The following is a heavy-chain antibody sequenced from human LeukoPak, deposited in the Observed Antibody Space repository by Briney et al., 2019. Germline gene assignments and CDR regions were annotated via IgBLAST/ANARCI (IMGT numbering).Heavy chain of an antibody. CDR2: VSSSSSTI. D-gene: IGHD5-24*01. J-gene: IGHJ4*02. CDR1: GFTFSTYS. Sequence: GGSLRLSCTASGFTFSTYSMNWVRQAPGKGLEWVSYVSSSSSTIYYADSVKGRFTISRDNAKNSLYLQMNSLRDEDTAVYYCARASFQRWLQLGGDWGQGTLVTVSS. V-gene: IGHV3-48*02. CDR3: ARASFQRWLQLGGD.